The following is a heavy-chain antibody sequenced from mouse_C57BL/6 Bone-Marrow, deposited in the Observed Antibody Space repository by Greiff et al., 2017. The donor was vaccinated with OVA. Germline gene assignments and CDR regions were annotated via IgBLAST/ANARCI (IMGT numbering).Heavy chain of an antibody. CDR3: ASSGYDAWFAY. J-gene: IGHJ3*01. V-gene: IGHV2-6*01. D-gene: IGHD2-2*01. Sequence: VQRVESGPGLVAPSQSLSITCTVSGFSLTSYGVDWVRQSPGQGLEWLGVIWGVGSTNYNSALKSRLSISKDNSKSQVFLKMNSLQTDDTAMYYCASSGYDAWFAYWGQGTLVTVSA. CDR2: IWGVGST. CDR1: GFSLTSYG.